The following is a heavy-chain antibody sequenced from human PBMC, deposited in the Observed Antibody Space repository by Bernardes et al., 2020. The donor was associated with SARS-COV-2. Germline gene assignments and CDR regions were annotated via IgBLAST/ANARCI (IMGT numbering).Heavy chain of an antibody. CDR1: GISFSNYA. Sequence: GGSLRLSCVASGISFSNYAMSWVRQAPGRGLEWVSVITGNGNITYYADSVKGRFTISRDNSKNTLYLQMNSLRVEDTAMYYCARVTSWGQGTLVTVSS. V-gene: IGHV3-23*01. D-gene: IGHD3-16*01. CDR3: ARVTS. J-gene: IGHJ4*02. CDR2: ITGNGNIT.